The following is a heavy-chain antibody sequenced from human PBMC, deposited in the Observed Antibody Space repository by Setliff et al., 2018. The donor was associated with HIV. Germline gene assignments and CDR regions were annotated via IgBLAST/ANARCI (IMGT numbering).Heavy chain of an antibody. CDR2: IGGHGSII. Sequence: GGSLRLSCAASGLIFSSYEMNWVRQAPGKGLEWISFIGGHGSIIHYADSVKGRFTISRDNAKNSVYLQMHSLRFEDTAVYYCAAVPWGHSSLIIDHWGQGTPVTVSS. D-gene: IGHD3-16*01. CDR3: AAVPWGHSSLIIDH. CDR1: GLIFSSYE. J-gene: IGHJ4*02. V-gene: IGHV3-48*03.